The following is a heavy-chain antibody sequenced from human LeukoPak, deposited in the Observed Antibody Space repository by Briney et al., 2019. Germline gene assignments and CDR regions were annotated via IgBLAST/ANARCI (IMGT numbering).Heavy chain of an antibody. D-gene: IGHD2-2*01. J-gene: IGHJ6*03. CDR2: ISGSGGST. Sequence: GGSLRLSCAASGFTFSSYAMSWVRQAPGKGLEWVSAISGSGGSTYYADSVKGRFTISRDNSKNTLYLQMNSLRAEDTAVYYCARRSRIVVVPADRERYYYYYMDVWGKGTTVTVSS. CDR3: ARRSRIVVVPADRERYYYYYMDV. V-gene: IGHV3-23*01. CDR1: GFTFSSYA.